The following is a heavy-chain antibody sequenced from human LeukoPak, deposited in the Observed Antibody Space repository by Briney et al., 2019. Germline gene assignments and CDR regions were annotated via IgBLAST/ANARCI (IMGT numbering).Heavy chain of an antibody. CDR2: IYYSGST. V-gene: IGHV4-59*08. J-gene: IGHJ4*02. D-gene: IGHD1-1*01. CDR3: ARSRYNPHLFDY. CDR1: GGSISIYY. Sequence: SETLSLTCTVSGGSISIYYWSWIRQPPGKGLEWIGYIYYSGSTNYNPSLKSRVTISVDTSKNQFSLKLSSVTAADTAVYYCARSRYNPHLFDYWGQGTLVTVSS.